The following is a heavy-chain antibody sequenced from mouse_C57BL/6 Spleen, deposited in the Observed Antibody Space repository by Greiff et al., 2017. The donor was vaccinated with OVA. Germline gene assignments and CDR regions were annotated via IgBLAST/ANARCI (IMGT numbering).Heavy chain of an antibody. D-gene: IGHD2-3*01. J-gene: IGHJ2*01. CDR3: ARAGDGDY. CDR1: GYTFTDYY. Sequence: QVQLQQSGAELVRPGASVKLSCKASGYTFTDYYINWVKQRPGQGLEWIARIYPGSGNTYYNEKFKGKATLTAEKSSSTAYMQLSSLTSEDSAVYFCARAGDGDYWGQGTTLTVSS. CDR2: IYPGSGNT. V-gene: IGHV1-76*01.